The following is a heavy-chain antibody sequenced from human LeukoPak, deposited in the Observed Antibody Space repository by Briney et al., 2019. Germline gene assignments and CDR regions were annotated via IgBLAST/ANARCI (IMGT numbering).Heavy chain of an antibody. CDR2: ISSSSSYI. V-gene: IGHV3-21*01. Sequence: GGSLRLSCAASGCTFSSYSMNWVRQAPGKGLEWVSSISSSSSYIYYADSVKGRFTISRDNAKNSLYLQMNSLRAEDTAVYYCARDGDDYYDSSGYYYFDYWGQGTLVTVSS. CDR3: ARDGDDYYDSSGYYYFDY. J-gene: IGHJ4*02. CDR1: GCTFSSYS. D-gene: IGHD3-22*01.